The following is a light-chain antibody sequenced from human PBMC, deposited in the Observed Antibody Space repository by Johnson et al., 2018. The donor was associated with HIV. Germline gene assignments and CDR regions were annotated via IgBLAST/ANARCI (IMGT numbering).Light chain of an antibody. CDR1: SSNIGNNY. Sequence: QSVLTQPPSVSAAPGQKVTISCSGNSSNIGNNYVSWYQQFPGTVPKVLIYENNERPSGIPDRFSGSKSGTSATLGITRLRTGDEADYYCGTWDTSLSPGGVFGTGTKVTVL. CDR3: GTWDTSLSPGGV. J-gene: IGLJ1*01. CDR2: ENN. V-gene: IGLV1-51*02.